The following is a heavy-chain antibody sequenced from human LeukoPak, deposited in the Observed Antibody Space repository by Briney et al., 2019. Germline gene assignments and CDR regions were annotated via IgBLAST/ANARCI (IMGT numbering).Heavy chain of an antibody. CDR1: GFTLSSYG. J-gene: IGHJ4*02. Sequence: GGSLRLSCAASGFTLSSYGMHWVRQAPGKGLEWVAVISYDGSNKYYADSVKGRFTISRDNSKNTLYLQMNSLRAEDTAVYYCAKDVRRYYDSSGPLDYWGQGTLVTVSS. CDR3: AKDVRRYYDSSGPLDY. V-gene: IGHV3-30*18. D-gene: IGHD3-22*01. CDR2: ISYDGSNK.